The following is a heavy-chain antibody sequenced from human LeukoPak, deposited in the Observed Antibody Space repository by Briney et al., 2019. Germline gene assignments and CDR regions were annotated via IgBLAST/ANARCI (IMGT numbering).Heavy chain of an antibody. CDR3: TTRACHAGGCSSSFYYYYGLHF. D-gene: IGHD3-16*01. V-gene: IGHV1-69*13. CDR2: IIPIFGTA. CDR1: GNSTSNYA. J-gene: IGHJ6*02. Sequence: SVKVSCKASGNSTSNYAVSWVRQAPGQGFEWMGGIIPIFGTADYAQKFQGRVMITADQSTSTTYMALSSLKSEDTATYYCTTRACHAGGCSSSFYYYYGLHFWGQGTTVSVSS.